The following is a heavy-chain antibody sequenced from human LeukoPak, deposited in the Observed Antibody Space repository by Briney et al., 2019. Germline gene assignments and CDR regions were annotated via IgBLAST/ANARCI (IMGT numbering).Heavy chain of an antibody. Sequence: GRSLRLSCAASGFTFDDYAMHWVRQAPGKGLEWVSGISWNSGSIGYADSVKGRFTISRNNAKNSLYPQMNSLGAEDMALYYCARGIAAAGTWEHYFDYWGQGTLVTVSS. J-gene: IGHJ4*02. CDR2: ISWNSGSI. CDR3: ARGIAAAGTWEHYFDY. V-gene: IGHV3-9*03. CDR1: GFTFDDYA. D-gene: IGHD6-13*01.